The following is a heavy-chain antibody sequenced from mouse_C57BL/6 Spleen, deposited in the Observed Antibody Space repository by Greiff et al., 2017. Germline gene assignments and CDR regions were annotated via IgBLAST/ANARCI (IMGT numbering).Heavy chain of an antibody. CDR2: IYPSDSET. Sequence: VQLQQPGAELVRPGSSVKLSCKASGYTFTSYWMDWVKQRPGQGLEWIGNIYPSDSETHYNQKFKDKATLTVDKSSSTAYMQLSSLTSEDSAVYYCAREGNDGYYFDYWGQGTTLTVSS. V-gene: IGHV1-61*01. J-gene: IGHJ2*01. CDR3: AREGNDGYYFDY. CDR1: GYTFTSYW. D-gene: IGHD2-3*01.